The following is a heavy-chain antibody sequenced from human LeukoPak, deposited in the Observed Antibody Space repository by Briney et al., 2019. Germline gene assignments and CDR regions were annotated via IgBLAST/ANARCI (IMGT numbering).Heavy chain of an antibody. Sequence: SETLSLTCTVSGGPIRSNYWSWIRQTAGKGLEWIGRIYVTDLTNYNPSLKSRVTISVDMSKNQLSLNLTSVTAADTAIYYCARGFGSGTSPFDNWGRGTLVTVSS. CDR2: IYVTDLT. CDR1: GGPIRSNY. CDR3: ARGFGSGTSPFDN. J-gene: IGHJ4*02. V-gene: IGHV4-4*07. D-gene: IGHD3-10*01.